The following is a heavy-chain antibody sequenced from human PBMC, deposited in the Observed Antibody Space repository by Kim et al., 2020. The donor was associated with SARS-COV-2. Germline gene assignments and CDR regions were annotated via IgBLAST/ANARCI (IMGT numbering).Heavy chain of an antibody. CDR1: GDSFSSYT. Sequence: SVKVSCKASGDSFSSYTISWVRQAPGQGLEYMGGILPMFSTPNYAHKFQGRVTITADDSTRTVYMELSSLSSDDTAVSYCARVQQQQLAGGFDAWGQGTPVTVSS. V-gene: IGHV1-69*13. CDR3: ARVQQQQLAGGFDA. J-gene: IGHJ4*02. D-gene: IGHD1-1*01. CDR2: ILPMFSTP.